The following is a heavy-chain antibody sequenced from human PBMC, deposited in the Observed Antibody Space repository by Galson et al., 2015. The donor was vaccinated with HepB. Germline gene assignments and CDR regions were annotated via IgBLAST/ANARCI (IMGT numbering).Heavy chain of an antibody. J-gene: IGHJ3*02. CDR3: ATKTDGLRYFDWSGDAFDI. V-gene: IGHV1-46*04. CDR2: INPSGGST. D-gene: IGHD3-9*01. Sequence: SVKVSCKASGYTFTSYYMHWVRQAPGQGLEWMGIINPSGGSTSYAQKLQGRVTMTTDTSTSIAYMELRSLRSDDTAVYYCATKTDGLRYFDWSGDAFDIWGQGTMVTVSS. CDR1: GYTFTSYY.